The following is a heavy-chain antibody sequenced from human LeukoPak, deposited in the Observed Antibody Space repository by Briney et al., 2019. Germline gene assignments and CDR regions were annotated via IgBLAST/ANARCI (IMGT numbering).Heavy chain of an antibody. D-gene: IGHD5-18*01. CDR1: GFTFSSYA. J-gene: IGHJ4*02. Sequence: GGSLRLSCAASGFTFSSYAMSWVRQAPGRGLEWVAVISYDGSHKYYADSVKGRFTISRDNSKNTLYLQMNSLRAEDTAEYYCAKGVDTAMAPAWDFWGQGTLVTVSS. V-gene: IGHV3-30*04. CDR3: AKGVDTAMAPAWDF. CDR2: ISYDGSHK.